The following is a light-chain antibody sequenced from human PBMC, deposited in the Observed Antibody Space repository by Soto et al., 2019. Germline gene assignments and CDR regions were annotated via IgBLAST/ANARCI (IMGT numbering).Light chain of an antibody. CDR2: DVT. Sequence: QSVLTQPASMSGSPGQSITISCTGTSSDVGTFNYVSWYQQHPGKAPKLMIYDVTNRPSGVSNRFSGSKSGNTASLTISGLQAEDEADYYCSSYTSINTVVFGGGTKFTVL. CDR3: SSYTSINTVV. J-gene: IGLJ3*02. CDR1: SSDVGTFNY. V-gene: IGLV2-14*01.